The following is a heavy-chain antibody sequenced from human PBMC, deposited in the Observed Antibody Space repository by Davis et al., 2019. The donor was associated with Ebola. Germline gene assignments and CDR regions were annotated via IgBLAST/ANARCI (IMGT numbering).Heavy chain of an antibody. CDR1: GFTLTEYR. CDR2: ISGNGVTT. Sequence: PGGSLRLSCSASGFTLTEYRMHWVRQAPGKGLEYVSGISGNGVTTYYADFVKGRFTISRDTSKNTLYLQMSSLRAEDTAVYFCTKDRYCTTPTCPFDYWGQGTLVTVSS. CDR3: TKDRYCTTPTCPFDY. V-gene: IGHV3-64D*08. D-gene: IGHD3-3*01. J-gene: IGHJ4*02.